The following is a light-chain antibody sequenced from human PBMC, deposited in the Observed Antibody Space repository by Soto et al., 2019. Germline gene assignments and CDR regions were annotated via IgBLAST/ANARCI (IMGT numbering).Light chain of an antibody. CDR1: SSDVGSYNL. Sequence: QSALTQPASVSGSPGQSITISCTGTSSDVGSYNLVSWYQQHPGKAPKLMIFEVTKRPSGVSNRFSGSKSGNTASLTISGLQAEDEADYYCCSFATSGTNVIFGGGTKVTVL. CDR2: EVT. V-gene: IGLV2-23*02. J-gene: IGLJ2*01. CDR3: CSFATSGTNVI.